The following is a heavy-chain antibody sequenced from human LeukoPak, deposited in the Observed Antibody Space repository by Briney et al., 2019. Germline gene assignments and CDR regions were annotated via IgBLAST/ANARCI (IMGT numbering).Heavy chain of an antibody. V-gene: IGHV3-7*01. J-gene: IGHJ4*02. D-gene: IGHD3-3*01. CDR2: IKEDGREK. CDR3: ASGFLDDFWSGHF. Sequence: PGGSLRLSCAASGFTFSTHWMSWVRQAPGKGLEWVANIKEDGREKYYVDSVKGRFTIPRDNARKSLYLQMNSLRAEDTAVYYCASGFLDDFWSGHFWGQGTLVTVSS. CDR1: GFTFSTHW.